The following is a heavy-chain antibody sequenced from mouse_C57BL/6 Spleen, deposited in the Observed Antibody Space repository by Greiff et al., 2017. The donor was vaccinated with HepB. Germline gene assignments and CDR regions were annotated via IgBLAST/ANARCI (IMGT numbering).Heavy chain of an antibody. CDR2: IDPETGGT. D-gene: IGHD1-1*01. CDR1: GYTFTDYE. CDR3: TRSPFTTVVGAMDY. J-gene: IGHJ4*01. Sequence: VHLVESGAELVRPGASVTLSCKASGYTFTDYEMHWVKQTPVHGLEWIGAIDPETGGTAYNQKFKGKAILTADKSSSTAYMELRSLTSEDSAVYYCTRSPFTTVVGAMDYWGQGTSVTVSS. V-gene: IGHV1-15*01.